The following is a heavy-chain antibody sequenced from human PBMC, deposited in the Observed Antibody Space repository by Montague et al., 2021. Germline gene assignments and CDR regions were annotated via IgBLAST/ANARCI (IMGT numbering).Heavy chain of an antibody. CDR1: GGPISSGGYS. J-gene: IGHJ5*02. Sequence: TLSLTCAVSGGPISSGGYSWSWIRQPPGKGLEWIGYMYHSGSTYYKLSLKSRVTISVDRSKNQVSLKLTSVTAADTAVYYCARGKSYYDILTGYYRVSWSDPWGQGTLVTVSS. D-gene: IGHD3-9*01. CDR3: ARGKSYYDILTGYYRVSWSDP. CDR2: MYHSGST. V-gene: IGHV4-30-2*01.